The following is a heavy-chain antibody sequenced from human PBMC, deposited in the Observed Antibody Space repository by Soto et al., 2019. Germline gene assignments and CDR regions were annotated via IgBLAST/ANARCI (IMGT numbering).Heavy chain of an antibody. V-gene: IGHV5-51*01. CDR2: IYPGDSYT. Sequence: PGESLRISCKGSGYRFTSYWIGGVRQMPGKGLEWMGIIYPGDSYTNYSPSFQGHVTISADKSISTAYLQWSSLKASDTAMYYCARHSNQLLGFDYWGQGTLVTVSS. CDR1: GYRFTSYW. D-gene: IGHD2-2*01. J-gene: IGHJ4*02. CDR3: ARHSNQLLGFDY.